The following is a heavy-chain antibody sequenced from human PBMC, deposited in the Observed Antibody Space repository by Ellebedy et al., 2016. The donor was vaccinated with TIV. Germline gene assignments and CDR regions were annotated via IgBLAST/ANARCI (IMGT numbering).Heavy chain of an antibody. J-gene: IGHJ3*01. CDR2: ITPKSEGGTG. CDR3: TPHWGFNF. Sequence: GESLKISXVASGLTVTDAYMYWVRQAPGKGLEWIGRITPKSEGGTGDYAAPVRGRFTVSRDESLNTLYLEMESLKIEDTGTYYCTPHWGFNFWGQGTVVTVSS. D-gene: IGHD3-16*01. V-gene: IGHV3-15*01. CDR1: GLTVTDAY.